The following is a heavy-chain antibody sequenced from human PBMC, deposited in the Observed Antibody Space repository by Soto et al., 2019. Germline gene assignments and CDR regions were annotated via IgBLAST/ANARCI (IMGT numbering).Heavy chain of an antibody. V-gene: IGHV3-30-3*01. CDR1: GFTFSSYA. CDR3: ARVSNTMIVVVITDDYGMDV. D-gene: IGHD3-22*01. Sequence: QVQLVESGGGVVQPGRSLRLSCAASGFTFSSYAMHWVRQAPGKGLEWVAVISYDGSNKYYADSVKGRFTISRDNSKNTLYLQMNSLRAEDTAVYYCARVSNTMIVVVITDDYGMDVW. CDR2: ISYDGSNK. J-gene: IGHJ6*01.